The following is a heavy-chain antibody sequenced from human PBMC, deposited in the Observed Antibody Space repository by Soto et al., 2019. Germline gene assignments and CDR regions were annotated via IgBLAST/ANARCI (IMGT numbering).Heavy chain of an antibody. CDR1: GGSISSYY. D-gene: IGHD6-13*01. J-gene: IGHJ5*02. Sequence: SETLSLTCTVSGGSISSYYWSWIRQSPGKGLEWIGYIYYSGSTNYNPSLKSRVTISVDTSKNQFSLKLSSVTAADTAVYYCAGYSSSWYWFDPWGQGTLVTVSS. V-gene: IGHV4-59*08. CDR2: IYYSGST. CDR3: AGYSSSWYWFDP.